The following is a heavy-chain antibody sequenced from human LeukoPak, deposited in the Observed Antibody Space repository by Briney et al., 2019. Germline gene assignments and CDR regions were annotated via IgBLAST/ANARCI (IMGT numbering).Heavy chain of an antibody. CDR1: GYSYTSYW. CDR3: ARHADQHTSDY. Sequence: GASLQISCQGSGYSYTSYWIGWVRQLPGKGLEWMGIIYPGDSDTRYSPSFQGQVTISADKSISTAYLQWSSLKASDTAMYYCARHADQHTSDYWGQGTLVTVSS. CDR2: IYPGDSDT. J-gene: IGHJ4*02. V-gene: IGHV5-51*01.